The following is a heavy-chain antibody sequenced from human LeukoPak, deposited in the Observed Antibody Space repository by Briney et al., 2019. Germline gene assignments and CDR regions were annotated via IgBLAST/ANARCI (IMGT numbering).Heavy chain of an antibody. CDR2: IYYSGST. V-gene: IGHV4-39*01. J-gene: IGHJ4*02. CDR3: ATTPSYYFDY. Sequence: SETLSLTCTVSGGSISSSSYYWGWIRQPPGRGLEWIGSIYYSGSTYYNPSLKSRVTISVDTSKNQFSLKLSSVTAADTAVYCCATTPSYYFDYWGQGTLVTVSS. CDR1: GGSISSSSYY. D-gene: IGHD2-15*01.